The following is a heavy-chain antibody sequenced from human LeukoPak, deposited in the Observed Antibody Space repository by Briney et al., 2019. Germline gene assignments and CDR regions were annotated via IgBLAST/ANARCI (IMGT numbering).Heavy chain of an antibody. Sequence: WGSLRLSCAASGFTFSSYAMHWVRQAPGKGLEYVSAMSSNGGSTYYANSVKGRFTISRDNSKNTLYLQMGSLRAEDMAVYYCARVGYTSYYYYGMDVWGQGTTDTVSS. CDR2: MSSNGGST. CDR1: GFTFSSYA. V-gene: IGHV3-64*01. J-gene: IGHJ6*02. CDR3: ARVGYTSYYYYGMDV. D-gene: IGHD6-13*01.